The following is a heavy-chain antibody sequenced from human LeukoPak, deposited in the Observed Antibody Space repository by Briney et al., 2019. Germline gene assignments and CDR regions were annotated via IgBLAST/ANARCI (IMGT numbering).Heavy chain of an antibody. CDR2: ISSSSSYI. Sequence: EGSLRLSCAASGFTFSSYSMNWVRQAPGKGLEWVSSISSSSSYIYYADSVKGRFTISRDNAKNSLYLQMNSLRAEDTAVYYCARTPSGVLRYFDWLLYGAFDIWGQGTMVTVSS. CDR3: ARTPSGVLRYFDWLLYGAFDI. D-gene: IGHD3-9*01. V-gene: IGHV3-21*01. CDR1: GFTFSSYS. J-gene: IGHJ3*02.